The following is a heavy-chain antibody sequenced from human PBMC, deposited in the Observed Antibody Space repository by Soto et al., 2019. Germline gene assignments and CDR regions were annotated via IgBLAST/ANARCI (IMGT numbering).Heavy chain of an antibody. CDR3: ARMDGDFNYSALDV. Sequence: ESGPTLVNPTETLTLTCTVSGFSLSSGRMGVSWIRQPPGKPLEWLAHFFSDVERSYSASMQSRLTLSTDISGSQVVLTMTNMDPVDTATYYSARMDGDFNYSALDVWGQGPTVTVYS. CDR2: FFSDVER. V-gene: IGHV2-26*01. J-gene: IGHJ6*02. CDR1: GFSLSSGRMG. D-gene: IGHD4-17*01.